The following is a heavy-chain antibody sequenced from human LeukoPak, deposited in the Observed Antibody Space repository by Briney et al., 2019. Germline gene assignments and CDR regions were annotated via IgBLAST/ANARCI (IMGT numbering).Heavy chain of an antibody. D-gene: IGHD3-10*01. CDR3: ARTDSAGSYYAPNF. J-gene: IGHJ4*02. V-gene: IGHV1-18*01. CDR2: ISPYNGKT. CDR1: GYRFSGFT. Sequence: ASVKVSCKASGYRFSGFTITWVRQAPGQGLEWMGWISPYNGKTEYSETVEDRVTMTADTSTSTAYMELRSLRSDDSAVYYCARTDSAGSYYAPNFWGQGSLVTVSS.